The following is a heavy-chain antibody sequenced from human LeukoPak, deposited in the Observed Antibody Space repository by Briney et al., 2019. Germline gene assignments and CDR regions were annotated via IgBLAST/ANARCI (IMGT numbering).Heavy chain of an antibody. CDR1: GFTFSSYW. V-gene: IGHV3-7*01. CDR2: IKQDGSEK. CDR3: ARERTTIMSGTAIGGY. J-gene: IGHJ4*02. Sequence: GGSLRLSCAASGFTFSSYWMSWVRQAPGKGLEWVANIKQDGSEKYYVDSVKGRFTISRDNAKNSLFLQMNSLTADDTAVYYCARERTTIMSGTAIGGYWGQGTLVTVSS. D-gene: IGHD4-11*01.